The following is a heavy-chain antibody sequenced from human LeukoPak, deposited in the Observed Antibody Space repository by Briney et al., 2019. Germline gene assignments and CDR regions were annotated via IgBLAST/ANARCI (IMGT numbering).Heavy chain of an antibody. CDR3: ARLVARLLSYMDV. Sequence: GGSLRLSCAASGFAFSNYGMHWVRQAPGKGLEWVAVISYDGSNKYYADSVKGRFTISRDNSKNTMYLQMNSLRAEDTAVYYCARLVARLLSYMDVWGKGTTVTVSS. D-gene: IGHD5-12*01. J-gene: IGHJ6*03. CDR1: GFAFSNYG. CDR2: ISYDGSNK. V-gene: IGHV3-30*03.